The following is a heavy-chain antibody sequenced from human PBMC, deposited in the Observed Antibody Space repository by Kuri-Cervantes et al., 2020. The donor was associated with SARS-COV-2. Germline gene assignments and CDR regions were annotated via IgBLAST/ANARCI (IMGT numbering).Heavy chain of an antibody. CDR1: EFTFSSYD. J-gene: IGHJ4*02. CDR3: GRHSGYFSGGGCYSTGFSFDY. CDR2: ISSGSDYI. Sequence: GESRMISCAASEFTFSSYDMTWVRQAPGMGLEWVSSISSGSDYIYYADSVKGRFTVSRDNAENSLYLQMNSLGVGDTAVYYCGRHSGYFSGGGCYSTGFSFDYWGQGALVTVSS. V-gene: IGHV3-21*01. D-gene: IGHD2-15*01.